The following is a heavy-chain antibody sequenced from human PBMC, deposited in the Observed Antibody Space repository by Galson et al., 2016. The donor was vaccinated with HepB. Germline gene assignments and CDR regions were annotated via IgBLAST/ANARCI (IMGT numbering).Heavy chain of an antibody. J-gene: IGHJ3*02. CDR3: ARRGAFDNAFDI. V-gene: IGHV4-39*07. Sequence: ETLSLTCNVSGVSISSLSYYWGWIRQPPGKGLEWIGSIYYSGNSYYNPSLKSRGTISVDKSDNRFSLNLSSVTAADTAVYYCARRGAFDNAFDIWGQGTVVTVSS. CDR2: IYYSGNS. CDR1: GVSISSLSYY. D-gene: IGHD3-16*01.